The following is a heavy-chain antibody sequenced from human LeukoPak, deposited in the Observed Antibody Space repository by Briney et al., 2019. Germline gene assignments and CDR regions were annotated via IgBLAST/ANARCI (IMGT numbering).Heavy chain of an antibody. Sequence: GGSLRLSCAASGFTVSSNYMSWVRQAPGKGLEWVSVIYIGGSTYYADSVKGRFTISRDISKNTLYLQMNSLRAEDTAMYYCARLGFVVPAVIFDYWGQGALVTVSS. V-gene: IGHV3-53*01. CDR1: GFTVSSNY. D-gene: IGHD2-2*02. CDR3: ARLGFVVPAVIFDY. J-gene: IGHJ4*02. CDR2: IYIGGST.